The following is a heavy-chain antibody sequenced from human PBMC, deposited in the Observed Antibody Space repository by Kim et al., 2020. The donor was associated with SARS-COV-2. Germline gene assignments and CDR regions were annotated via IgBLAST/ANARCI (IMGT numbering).Heavy chain of an antibody. CDR3: ARDRHSSGWDNYYYYYGMDV. CDR1: GDSVSSNSAA. CDR2: TYYRSKWYN. D-gene: IGHD6-19*01. V-gene: IGHV6-1*01. J-gene: IGHJ6*02. Sequence: SQTLSLTCAISGDSVSSNSAAWNWIRQSPSRGLEWLGRTYYRSKWYNDYAVSVKSRITINPDTSKNQLSLQLNSVTPADTAVYYCARDRHSSGWDNYYYYYGMDVWGQGTTVTVSS.